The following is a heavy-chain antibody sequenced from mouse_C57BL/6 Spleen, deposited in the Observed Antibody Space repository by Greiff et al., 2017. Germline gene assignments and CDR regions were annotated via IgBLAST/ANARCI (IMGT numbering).Heavy chain of an antibody. J-gene: IGHJ3*01. D-gene: IGHD2-5*01. CDR2: INPGSGGT. V-gene: IGHV1-54*01. CDR3: ARIGSNYEGFAY. CDR1: GYAFTNYL. Sequence: LVESGAELVRPGTSVKVSCKASGYAFTNYLIEWVKQRPGQGLEWIGVINPGSGGTNYNEKFKGKATLTADKSSSTAYMQLSSLTSEDSAVYFCARIGSNYEGFAYWGQGTLVTVSA.